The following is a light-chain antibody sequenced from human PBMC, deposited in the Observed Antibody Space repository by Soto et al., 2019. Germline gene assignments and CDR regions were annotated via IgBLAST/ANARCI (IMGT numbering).Light chain of an antibody. J-gene: IGKJ1*01. Sequence: EIVLTQSPGTLSLSPGERATLSCRASQRVSSSFLAWYQHKVGQSPRLLIYGASSRATGIPYRFSRSGSGTDFTLTISSLEPEDSAVYYCQQYGSSPPTFGQGTKVEIK. CDR3: QQYGSSPPT. CDR1: QRVSSSF. V-gene: IGKV3-20*01. CDR2: GAS.